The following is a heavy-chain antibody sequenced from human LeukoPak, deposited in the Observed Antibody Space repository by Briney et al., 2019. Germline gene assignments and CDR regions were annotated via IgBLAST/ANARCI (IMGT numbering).Heavy chain of an antibody. J-gene: IGHJ6*02. D-gene: IGHD3-3*01. V-gene: IGHV5-51*01. CDR1: GYSFTSYW. CDR3: ARLPYYDFWSGYSEYYGMDV. Sequence: GESLKISCQGSGYSFTSYWIGWVRQMPGKGLEWMGIIYPGDSDTRYSPSFQGQVTISADKSISTAYLQWSSLKASDTAMYYCARLPYYDFWSGYSEYYGMDVWGQGTTVTVSS. CDR2: IYPGDSDT.